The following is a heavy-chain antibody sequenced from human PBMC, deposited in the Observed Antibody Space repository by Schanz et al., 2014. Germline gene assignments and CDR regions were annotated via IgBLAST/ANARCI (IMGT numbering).Heavy chain of an antibody. CDR2: LSSSGRYT. CDR1: GFIFRSYT. V-gene: IGHV3-21*01. J-gene: IGHJ6*02. CDR3: DRDIKKHLIYPKDCYYGMAV. Sequence: VQLVESGGGVVQPGRSLRLSCTASGFIFRSYTMNWVRQAPGKGLEWVASLSSSGRYTFYSNLEGGRFTISRDDAKNSLLLEMHNLTAEDTAVYFSDRDIKKHLIYPKDCYYGMAVWGQGTTVTVSS.